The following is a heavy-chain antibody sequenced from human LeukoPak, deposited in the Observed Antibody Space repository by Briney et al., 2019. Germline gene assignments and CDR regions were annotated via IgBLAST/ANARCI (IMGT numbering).Heavy chain of an antibody. D-gene: IGHD3-9*01. CDR1: GFTFSNAW. CDR3: TTSLDWLPHYYYYYMDV. V-gene: IGHV3-15*01. J-gene: IGHJ6*03. CDR2: IKSKTDGGTT. Sequence: GGSLRLSCAASGFTFSNAWMSWVRQAPGKGLEWVGRIKSKTDGGTTDYAAPVKGRFTISRDDSKNTLYLQMNSLKTEDTAVYYCTTSLDWLPHYYYYYMDVWGKGATVTISS.